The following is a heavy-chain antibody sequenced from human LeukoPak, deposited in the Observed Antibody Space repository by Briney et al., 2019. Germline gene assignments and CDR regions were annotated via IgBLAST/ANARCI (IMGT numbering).Heavy chain of an antibody. Sequence: GGSLRLSCEASGFTFSIYAMGWVRQAPGTGLEWVSGISGSGDNTYQSDSVKGRFTISRDNSKNKLFLQMNSLRAEDTAVYYCARVPNGSYYYFDYWGQGTLVTVSS. CDR2: ISGSGDNT. V-gene: IGHV3-23*01. CDR3: ARVPNGSYYYFDY. CDR1: GFTFSIYA. J-gene: IGHJ4*02. D-gene: IGHD2-8*01.